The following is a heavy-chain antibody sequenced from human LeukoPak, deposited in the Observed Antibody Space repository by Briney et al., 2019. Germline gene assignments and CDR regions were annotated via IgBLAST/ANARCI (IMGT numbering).Heavy chain of an antibody. D-gene: IGHD6-13*01. CDR2: IYHSGST. J-gene: IGHJ4*02. CDR3: AKTPDSSSWYYFDY. V-gene: IGHV4-30-2*01. Sequence: SETLSLTCAVSGGSISSGGYSWSWIRQPPGKGLEWIGYIYHSGSTYYNPSLKSRVTISVDRSKNQFSLKLSSVTAEDTAAYYCAKTPDSSSWYYFDYWGQGTLVTVSS. CDR1: GGSISSGGYS.